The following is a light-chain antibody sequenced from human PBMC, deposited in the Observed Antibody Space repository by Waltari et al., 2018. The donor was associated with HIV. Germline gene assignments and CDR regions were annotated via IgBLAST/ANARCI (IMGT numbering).Light chain of an antibody. CDR1: ALPKKY. CDR2: KDI. J-gene: IGLJ3*02. V-gene: IGLV3-25*03. Sequence: SYDLTQTPSVSVSPGQTARINCSRGALPKKYSSWYRQKAGQAPILLIYKDIERSSGFPERISGSGSGTGVTLTITDVQAEDEGDYFCQSTDYDGTWVFGGGTKLTVL. CDR3: QSTDYDGTWV.